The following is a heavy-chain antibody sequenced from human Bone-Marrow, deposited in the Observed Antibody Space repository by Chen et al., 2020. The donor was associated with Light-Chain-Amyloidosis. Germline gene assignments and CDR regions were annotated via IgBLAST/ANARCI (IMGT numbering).Heavy chain of an antibody. CDR3: AKDISYDDILPGYPADAFDI. Sequence: EVQLVESGGGLLQRGGSLRLSCAASGFAFSSYAMSWVRQAPGKGLEWVRTISGRGGSRYYGAAVKGRLTISRDNSKNALFLQRNSLRAEDTAVYYCAKDISYDDILPGYPADAFDIWGQGTMVTVSS. V-gene: IGHV3-23*04. J-gene: IGHJ3*02. D-gene: IGHD3-9*01. CDR1: GFAFSSYA. CDR2: ISGRGGSR.